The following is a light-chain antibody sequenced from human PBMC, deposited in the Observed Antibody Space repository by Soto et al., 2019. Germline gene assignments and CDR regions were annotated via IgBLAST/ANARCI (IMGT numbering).Light chain of an antibody. CDR3: QQYNNWPLYT. V-gene: IGKV3-15*01. CDR1: QSVSSN. CDR2: GAS. Sequence: EIVMTQSPATLSVSPGERATLSCRASQSVSSNLAWYQQKPGQAPRLLIYGASTRATGIPARFSGSGYGTEFTLTISSLHSEDFAVYYCQQYNNWPLYTFGQGTKLEIK. J-gene: IGKJ2*01.